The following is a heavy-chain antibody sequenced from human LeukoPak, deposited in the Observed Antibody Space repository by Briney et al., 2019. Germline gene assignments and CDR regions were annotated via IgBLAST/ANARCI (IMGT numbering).Heavy chain of an antibody. D-gene: IGHD6-13*01. J-gene: IGHJ4*02. CDR3: AREYQPEWDFLDSRTLDY. CDR1: GGTFSSYA. Sequence: ASVKVSCKASGGTFSSYAISWVRQAPGQGLEWMGWISAYNGNTNYAQKLQGRATMTTDTSTSTAYMELRSLRSDDTAVYYCAREYQPEWDFLDSRTLDYWGQGTLVTVSS. V-gene: IGHV1-18*01. CDR2: ISAYNGNT.